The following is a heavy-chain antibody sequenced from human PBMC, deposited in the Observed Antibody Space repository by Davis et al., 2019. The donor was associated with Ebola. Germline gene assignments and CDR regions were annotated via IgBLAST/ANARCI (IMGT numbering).Heavy chain of an antibody. Sequence: AASVKVSCKASGYTFTNYGITWVRQAPGQGLEWMGWINPHNGNTNYAQNVQGRVIMTSDTATTTAYMEVGSLRSDDTAVYYCARAQFPTTSDSWGQGTPVTVSS. V-gene: IGHV1-18*04. J-gene: IGHJ4*02. CDR2: INPHNGNT. CDR3: ARAQFPTTSDS. CDR1: GYTFTNYG. D-gene: IGHD1-1*01.